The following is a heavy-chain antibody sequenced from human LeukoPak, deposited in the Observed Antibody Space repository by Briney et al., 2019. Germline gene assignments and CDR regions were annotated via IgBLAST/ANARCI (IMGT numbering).Heavy chain of an antibody. CDR2: ISNSGSII. J-gene: IGHJ4*02. Sequence: GGSLRLSCAASGFIFSDYYMSWIRQAPGKGLEWVSYISNSGSIIHYADSLKGRFTISRDNAKNSVYLQMNSLRAEDTAVYYCAREHLGVAAADYWGQGTLVTVSS. D-gene: IGHD6-19*01. CDR1: GFIFSDYY. V-gene: IGHV3-11*04. CDR3: AREHLGVAAADY.